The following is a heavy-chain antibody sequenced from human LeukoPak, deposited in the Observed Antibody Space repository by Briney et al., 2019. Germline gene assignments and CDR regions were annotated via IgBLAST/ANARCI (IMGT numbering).Heavy chain of an antibody. CDR2: IYNDANT. CDR3: ARDREVVTAKAQMDV. CDR1: GFTVSTNH. V-gene: IGHV3-53*01. J-gene: IGHJ6*04. D-gene: IGHD2-21*02. Sequence: GGSLRLSCAVSGFTVSTNHMSWVRQAPGKGLEWVSFIYNDANTYYTDSVKGRFTISRDNSKNTVFLQMNSLRAEDTAVYYCARDREVVTAKAQMDVWGKGTTVTVSS.